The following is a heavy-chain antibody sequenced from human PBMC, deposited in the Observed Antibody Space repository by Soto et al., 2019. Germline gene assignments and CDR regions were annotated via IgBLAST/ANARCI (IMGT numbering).Heavy chain of an antibody. V-gene: IGHV3-48*01. CDR3: ARGDWSSGY. Sequence: EVKLVESGGKLVQPGGSLRLSCAASGFTFSGYGMNWVRQAPGKGLEWVSYISNAASSIYYADSVKGRFTVSRDNAKGSLYLHMDSLRAEDTAVYYCARGDWSSGYWGQGTLVTVSS. J-gene: IGHJ4*02. CDR1: GFTFSGYG. CDR2: ISNAASSI. D-gene: IGHD1-1*01.